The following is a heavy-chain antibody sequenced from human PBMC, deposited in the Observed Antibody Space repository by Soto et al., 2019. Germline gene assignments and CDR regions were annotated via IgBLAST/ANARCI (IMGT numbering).Heavy chain of an antibody. V-gene: IGHV3-30-3*01. CDR3: ARDSDIVVVPATLPNDSLFDY. D-gene: IGHD2-2*01. J-gene: IGHJ4*02. CDR1: GFTFSSYT. CDR2: ISYDGSNK. Sequence: GGSLRLSSAASGFTFSSYTMHWVRQAPGKGLEWVAVISYDGSNKYYADSVKGRFTISRDNSKNTLYLQMNSLRAEDTAVYYCARDSDIVVVPATLPNDSLFDYWGQGTLVTVSS.